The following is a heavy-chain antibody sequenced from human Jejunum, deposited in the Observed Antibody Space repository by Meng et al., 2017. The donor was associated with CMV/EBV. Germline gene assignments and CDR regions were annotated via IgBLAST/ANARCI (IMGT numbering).Heavy chain of an antibody. D-gene: IGHD3-10*01. V-gene: IGHV5-51*01. J-gene: IGHJ4*02. Sequence: SGFTFSYYWMSWVRQTPGKGLEWMGVIYPGDSDTRYSPSFQGQVTISADKSISTAYLQWSSLKASDTAVYYCARRLEASEFFDFWGQGMLVTVSS. CDR3: ARRLEASEFFDF. CDR2: IYPGDSDT. CDR1: GFTFSYYW.